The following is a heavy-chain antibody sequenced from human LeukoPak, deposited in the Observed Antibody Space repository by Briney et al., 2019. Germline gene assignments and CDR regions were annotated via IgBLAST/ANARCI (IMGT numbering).Heavy chain of an antibody. CDR3: ARESRTVQMATSMHGHWFDP. D-gene: IGHD5-24*01. CDR2: IYTSGIT. CDR1: GGSITSTTYY. V-gene: IGHV4-61*02. Sequence: KTSDTLSLPCTVSGGSITSTTYYWSWIRQPAGKGPEWIGRIYTSGITAYNPSLESRVTISLDTSKNQFSLRLYSVTAADTAVYYCARESRTVQMATSMHGHWFDPWGLGALVTVSS. J-gene: IGHJ5*02.